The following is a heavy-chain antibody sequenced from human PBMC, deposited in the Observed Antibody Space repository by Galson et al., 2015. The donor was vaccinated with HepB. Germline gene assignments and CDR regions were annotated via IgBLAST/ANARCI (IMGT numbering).Heavy chain of an antibody. Sequence: SLRLSCAASGFTVSSNYMSWVRQAPGKGLECVSFIYSGGSTYYADSVKGRFTISRDDSKNTQYLQMNSLRAEDTAVYYCARDPGIAARPPYYYGMDVWGQGTTVTVSS. CDR3: ARDPGIAARPPYYYGMDV. V-gene: IGHV3-53*01. CDR1: GFTVSSNY. CDR2: IYSGGST. J-gene: IGHJ6*02. D-gene: IGHD6-6*01.